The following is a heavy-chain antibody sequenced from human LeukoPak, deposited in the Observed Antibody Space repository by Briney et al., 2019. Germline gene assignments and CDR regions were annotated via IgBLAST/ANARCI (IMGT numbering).Heavy chain of an antibody. CDR2: IIPILGIA. Sequence: GASVKVSCKASGGTFSSYAISWVRQAPGQGLEWMGRIIPILGIANYAQKFQGRVTITADKSTSTAYMELSSLRSEDTAVYYCPRETGIAAAGNFNWFDPWGQGTLVTVSS. CDR1: GGTFSSYA. D-gene: IGHD6-13*01. V-gene: IGHV1-69*04. CDR3: PRETGIAAAGNFNWFDP. J-gene: IGHJ5*02.